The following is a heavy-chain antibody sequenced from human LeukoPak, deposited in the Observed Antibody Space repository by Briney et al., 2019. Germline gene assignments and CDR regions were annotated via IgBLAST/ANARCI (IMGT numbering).Heavy chain of an antibody. J-gene: IGHJ5*02. CDR3: ARDASFIAAAGIANWFDP. CDR2: IYYSGST. CDR1: GGSVSSGSYH. V-gene: IGHV4-61*01. D-gene: IGHD6-13*01. Sequence: SETLSLTCTVSGGSVSSGSYHWSWIRQPPGKGLEWIGYIYYSGSTNYNPSLKSRVTISVDTSKNQFSLKLSSVTAADTAVYYCARDASFIAAAGIANWFDPWGQGTLVTVSS.